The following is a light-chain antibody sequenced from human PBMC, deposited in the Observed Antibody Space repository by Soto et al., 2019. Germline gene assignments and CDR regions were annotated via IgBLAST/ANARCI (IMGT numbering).Light chain of an antibody. CDR2: AAS. CDR3: QQSFTTPRT. Sequence: DIHLTQSPPSLSASVGDRLTITCRASQSISTYLNWYQQKPGKAPKVVISAASSLQSGVPSRFSGSGSGTEFTLTITSLQPEDFATYYCQQSFTTPRTFGQGTKVDI. J-gene: IGKJ1*01. CDR1: QSISTY. V-gene: IGKV1-39*01.